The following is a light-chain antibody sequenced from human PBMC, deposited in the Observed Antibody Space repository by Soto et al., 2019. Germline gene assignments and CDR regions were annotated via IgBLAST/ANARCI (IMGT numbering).Light chain of an antibody. V-gene: IGKV3-15*01. CDR3: QQYNKWPLT. CDR1: QTVSSN. J-gene: IGKJ4*01. Sequence: EIVMTQSPATLSVSPGERATLSCRASQTVSSNLAWYQQKPGQAPRLLIYGASTRATGISARFSGSGSGTEFALTISSLQPEDFAVYYCQQYNKWPLTFGGGTKVEIK. CDR2: GAS.